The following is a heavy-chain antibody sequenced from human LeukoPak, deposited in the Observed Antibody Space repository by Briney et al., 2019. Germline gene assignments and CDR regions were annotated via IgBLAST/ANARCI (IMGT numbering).Heavy chain of an antibody. Sequence: PGGSLRLSCAASGFTFSSYAMHWVRQAPGKGLEWVAVISYDGSNKYYADSVKGRFTIPRDNSKNTLYLQMNSLRAEDTAVYYCARIVGAIAQNWFDPWGQGTLVTVSS. D-gene: IGHD1-26*01. V-gene: IGHV3-30*04. CDR2: ISYDGSNK. CDR1: GFTFSSYA. J-gene: IGHJ5*02. CDR3: ARIVGAIAQNWFDP.